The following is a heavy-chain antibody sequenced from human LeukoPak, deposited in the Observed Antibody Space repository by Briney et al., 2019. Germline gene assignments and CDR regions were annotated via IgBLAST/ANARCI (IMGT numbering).Heavy chain of an antibody. CDR1: GGSISSYY. CDR3: ARANWGSFRGLDY. Sequence: KPSETLSLTCTVSGGSISSYYWSWIRQPPGKGLEWIGYIYYSGSTNYNPSLKSRVTISVDTSKNQFSLKLSSVTAADTAVYYCARANWGSFRGLDYWGQGTLVTVSS. V-gene: IGHV4-59*08. J-gene: IGHJ4*02. CDR2: IYYSGST. D-gene: IGHD7-27*01.